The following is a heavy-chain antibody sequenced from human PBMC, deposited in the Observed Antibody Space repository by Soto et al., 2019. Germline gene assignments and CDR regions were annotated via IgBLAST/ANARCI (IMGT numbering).Heavy chain of an antibody. J-gene: IGHJ4*02. V-gene: IGHV3-7*01. CDR2: IKEDGSEK. CDR1: GFTLSSYW. CDR3: ALGAFRSLDWALDY. D-gene: IGHD3-9*01. Sequence: HPGGSLRLSCVASGFTLSSYWMSWVRQAPGRGLEWVANIKEDGSEKYYVDSVKGRFTISRDSAKDPLYLQMNSLRAEDTAVYYCALGAFRSLDWALDYWGQGTLVTVSS.